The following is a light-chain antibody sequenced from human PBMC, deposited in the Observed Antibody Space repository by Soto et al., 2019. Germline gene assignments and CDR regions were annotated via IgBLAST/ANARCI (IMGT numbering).Light chain of an antibody. CDR1: QSVSGW. J-gene: IGKJ1*01. CDR2: DAS. CDR3: QQYETFSGT. Sequence: DIQMTQSPSTLSASVGDTVTVTCRASQSVSGWLAWYQQKPEEAPNLLIYDASALPRGVPSRFSGSGAGTKFTLTVASLQPDDFATYYCQQYETFSGTFGPGTKVDI. V-gene: IGKV1-5*01.